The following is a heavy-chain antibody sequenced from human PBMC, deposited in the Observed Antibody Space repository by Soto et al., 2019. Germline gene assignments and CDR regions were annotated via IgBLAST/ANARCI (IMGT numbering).Heavy chain of an antibody. CDR2: VYYSGSS. J-gene: IGHJ5*02. CDR1: GDSISGGASF. CDR3: AKLSCTSSTCYFPGWFDP. D-gene: IGHD2-2*01. V-gene: IGHV4-31*03. Sequence: SETLSLTCTVSGDSISGGASFWSWIRQPPGKGLEWIANVYYSGSSYYNPSLKSRLTISVDTTKNQFSLQLKSMTAADTAVYYCAKLSCTSSTCYFPGWFDPWGQGTLVTVPS.